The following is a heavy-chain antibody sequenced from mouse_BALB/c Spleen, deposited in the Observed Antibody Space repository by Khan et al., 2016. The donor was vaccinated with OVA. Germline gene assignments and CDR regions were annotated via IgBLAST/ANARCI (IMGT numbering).Heavy chain of an antibody. CDR1: GYTFTTYW. Sequence: VQLQESGAERAKPGASVKMSCKASGYTFTTYWMHWVKQRPGQGLEWIGYINPTSGYTDYNEKFKDRATLSADKSSSTAYMQLSSLTSEDSAVYYCTRDRSDYWGQGTTLTGSS. CDR3: TRDRSDY. J-gene: IGHJ2*01. V-gene: IGHV1-7*01. CDR2: INPTSGYT.